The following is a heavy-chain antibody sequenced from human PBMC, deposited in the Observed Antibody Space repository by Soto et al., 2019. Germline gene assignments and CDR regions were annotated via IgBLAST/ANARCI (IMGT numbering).Heavy chain of an antibody. J-gene: IGHJ6*02. CDR3: ASPLNYDFWSGYPSRYYYGMDV. CDR1: GYTFTSYY. CDR2: ISPSGGST. V-gene: IGHV1-46*01. Sequence: GASVKVSCKASGYTFTSYYMHWVRQAPGQGLEWMGIISPSGGSTSYAQKFQGRVTMTRDTSTSTVYMELSSLRSEDTAVYYCASPLNYDFWSGYPSRYYYGMDVWGQGTTVTVSS. D-gene: IGHD3-3*01.